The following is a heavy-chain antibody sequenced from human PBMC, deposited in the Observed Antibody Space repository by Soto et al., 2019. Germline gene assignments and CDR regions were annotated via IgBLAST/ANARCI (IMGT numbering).Heavy chain of an antibody. D-gene: IGHD3-9*01. Sequence: GGSLRLSCTASGFLFNTYAMHWVRQAPGKGLEWVAVISYGARNTYYTDSVKGRFTISRDNSKNALYLQMDSLRPEDTAVYYCARPGSGYDVLTGQYFYYFHTVDVWGQGTTVTVSS. CDR3: ARPGSGYDVLTGQYFYYFHTVDV. V-gene: IGHV3-30*04. J-gene: IGHJ6*02. CDR2: ISYGARNT. CDR1: GFLFNTYA.